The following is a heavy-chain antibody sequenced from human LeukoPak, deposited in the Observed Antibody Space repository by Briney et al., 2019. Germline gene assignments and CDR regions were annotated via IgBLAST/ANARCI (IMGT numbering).Heavy chain of an antibody. V-gene: IGHV3-7*03. D-gene: IGHD3-22*01. Sequence: GGSLRLSCAASGFTFSSYWMSWVRQAPGKGLEWVANIKQDGSEKYYVDSVKGRFTISRDNAKNSLYLQMNSLRAEDTAVYYCARDFDPYYYDSSNYPTFDYWGQGTLVTVSS. CDR3: ARDFDPYYYDSSNYPTFDY. CDR2: IKQDGSEK. CDR1: GFTFSSYW. J-gene: IGHJ4*02.